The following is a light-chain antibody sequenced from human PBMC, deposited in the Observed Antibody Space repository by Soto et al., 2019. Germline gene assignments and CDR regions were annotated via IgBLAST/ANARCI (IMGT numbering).Light chain of an antibody. CDR3: GTWDSSLSAFYV. J-gene: IGLJ1*01. V-gene: IGLV1-51*02. CDR2: ENN. Sequence: QSVLTQPPSVSAAPGQKVTISFSGNSSNIGNNYVSWYQQLPGTAPKLLIYENNKRPSGIPDRFSGSKSGTSATLGITGLQTGDEADYYCGTWDSSLSAFYVFGTGTKVTVL. CDR1: SSNIGNNY.